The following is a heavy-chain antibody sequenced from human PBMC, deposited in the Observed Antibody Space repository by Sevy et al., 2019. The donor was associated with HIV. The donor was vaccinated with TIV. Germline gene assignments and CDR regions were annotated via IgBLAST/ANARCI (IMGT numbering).Heavy chain of an antibody. V-gene: IGHV3-7*03. J-gene: IGHJ4*02. Sequence: GGSLRLSCAASGFTFSSYWMSWVRQAPGKGLEWVANIKQDGSEKYYVDSVKGRFTISRDNAKNSLYRQMNSLRAEDTAVYYCARDRIGYSSSWYPYYFDYWGQGTLVTVSS. D-gene: IGHD6-13*01. CDR1: GFTFSSYW. CDR2: IKQDGSEK. CDR3: ARDRIGYSSSWYPYYFDY.